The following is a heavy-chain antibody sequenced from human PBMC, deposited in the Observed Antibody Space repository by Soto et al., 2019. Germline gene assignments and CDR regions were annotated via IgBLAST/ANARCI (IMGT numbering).Heavy chain of an antibody. CDR2: INSDGSST. CDR1: GFTFSSYW. Sequence: EVQLVESGGGLVQPGGSLRLSCAASGFTFSSYWMHWVRQAPGKGLVWVSRINSDGSSTSYADSVKGRFTISRDNAKNTLYLQMNSLRAEDTAVYYCARGVRIADYYYYGMDVWGQGTTVTVSS. D-gene: IGHD6-13*01. V-gene: IGHV3-74*01. CDR3: ARGVRIADYYYYGMDV. J-gene: IGHJ6*02.